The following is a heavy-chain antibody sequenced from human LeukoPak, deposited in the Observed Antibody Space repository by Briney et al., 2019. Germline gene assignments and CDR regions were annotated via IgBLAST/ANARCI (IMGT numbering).Heavy chain of an antibody. CDR1: GYTFTSYG. CDR2: ISAYNGNT. V-gene: IGHV1-18*01. D-gene: IGHD6-19*01. J-gene: IGHJ4*02. Sequence: GASVKVSCKASGYTFTSYGISWVRQAPGQGLEWMGWISAYNGNTNYAQKLQGRVTMTTDTSTSTAYMELRSLRSDDTAVYYCARVKSVVAVAGTFDYWGQGTLVTVSS. CDR3: ARVKSVVAVAGTFDY.